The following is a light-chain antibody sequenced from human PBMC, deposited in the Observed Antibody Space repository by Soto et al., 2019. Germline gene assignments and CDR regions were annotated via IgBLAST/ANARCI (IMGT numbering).Light chain of an antibody. CDR1: QSVNNN. J-gene: IGKJ3*01. CDR3: QQYNKWPLT. Sequence: EIVLTQSPATLSLSPVERATLSCTASQSVNNNVAWYQQKPGHTPRLLIYSASIGATGTPARFSGSGSGSDFTLTISSLQSEDFAVYYCQQYNKWPLTFGPGTKVDIK. CDR2: SAS. V-gene: IGKV3-15*01.